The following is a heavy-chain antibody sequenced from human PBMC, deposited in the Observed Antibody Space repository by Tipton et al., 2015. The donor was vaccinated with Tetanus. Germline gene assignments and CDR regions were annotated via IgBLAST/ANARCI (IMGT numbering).Heavy chain of an antibody. Sequence: QLVQSGAEVKKPGESLKISCKSSGYNFTIYWIGWVRQMPGKGLEWMGVINPTDYQTSYNPSFEGRVTISADRSINTAYLQWGSLQTSDTAMYFCARRRSAILSGSYHWYFDIWGRGTLVTVSS. CDR2: INPTDYQT. CDR3: ARRRSAILSGSYHWYFDI. D-gene: IGHD3-9*01. J-gene: IGHJ2*01. V-gene: IGHV5-51*01. CDR1: GYNFTIYW.